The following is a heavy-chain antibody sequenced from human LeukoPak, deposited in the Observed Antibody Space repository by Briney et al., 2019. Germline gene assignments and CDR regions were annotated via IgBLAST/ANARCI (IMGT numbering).Heavy chain of an antibody. CDR1: GGSFSASY. CDR3: TRSPPPGATAYGVVDF. J-gene: IGHJ4*02. CDR2: INHSGVT. Sequence: SETLSLTCAVYGGSFSASYWSWIRQPPNKGLEWIGEINHSGVTNYNPSLKCRVTISIDMSKNQFSLKLRSVTAAGTALYYCTRSPPPGATAYGVVDFWGQGTLVTVSS. D-gene: IGHD2-2*01. V-gene: IGHV4-34*01.